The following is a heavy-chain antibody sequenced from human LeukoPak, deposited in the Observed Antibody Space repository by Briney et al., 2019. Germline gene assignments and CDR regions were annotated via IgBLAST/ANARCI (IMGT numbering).Heavy chain of an antibody. J-gene: IGHJ4*02. CDR1: GGSISSYY. V-gene: IGHV4-59*08. CDR3: ARALGYCSGGSCYSVSPYYFDY. Sequence: PSETLSLTCSVSGGSISSYYWSWIRQPPGKGLEWIGDIYYSGSTNYNPSLKSRVTISVDTSKNQFSLKLSSVTAADTAVYYCARALGYCSGGSCYSVSPYYFDYWGQGTLVTVSS. D-gene: IGHD2-15*01. CDR2: IYYSGST.